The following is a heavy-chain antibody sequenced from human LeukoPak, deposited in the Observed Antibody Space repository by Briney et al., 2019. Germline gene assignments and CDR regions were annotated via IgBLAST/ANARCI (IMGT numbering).Heavy chain of an antibody. CDR2: IIPIFGTA. J-gene: IGHJ6*03. D-gene: IGHD6-6*01. V-gene: IGHV1-69*06. CDR3: AREEMGSSSSGTYYYYYMDV. CDR1: GDTFSSYV. Sequence: GSSVKVSCKASGDTFSSYVINWVRQAPGQGLEWMGGIIPIFGTANYAQKFQGRVTITADKSTSTAYMELSSLRSEDTAVYYCAREEMGSSSSGTYYYYYMDVWGKGTTVTVSS.